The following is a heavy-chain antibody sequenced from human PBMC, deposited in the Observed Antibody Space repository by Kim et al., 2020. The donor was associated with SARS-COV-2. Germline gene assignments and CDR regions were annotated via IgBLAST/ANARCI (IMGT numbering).Heavy chain of an antibody. CDR1: GGSFSGYY. D-gene: IGHD3-22*01. CDR2: INHSGST. Sequence: SETLSLTCAVYGGSFSGYYWSWIRQPPGKGLEWIGEINHSGSTNYNPSLKSRVTISVDTSKNQFSLKLSSVTAADTAVYYCARGKTGYYDSSGYPSPWVDFDSWGQGTLVTVSS. V-gene: IGHV4-34*01. J-gene: IGHJ4*02. CDR3: ARGKTGYYDSSGYPSPWVDFDS.